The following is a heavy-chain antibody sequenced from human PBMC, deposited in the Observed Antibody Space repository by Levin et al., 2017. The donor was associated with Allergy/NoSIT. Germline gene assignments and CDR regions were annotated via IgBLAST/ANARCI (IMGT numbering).Heavy chain of an antibody. CDR1: GFSLSTSGVG. Sequence: SGPTLVKPTQTLTLTCTFSGFSLSTSGVGVGWIRQPPGKALEWLALIYWDDDKRYSPSLKSRLTITKDTSKNQVVLTMTNMDPVDTATYYCAHRGYSSSWYSGNYFDYWGQGTLVTVSS. V-gene: IGHV2-5*02. D-gene: IGHD6-13*01. CDR2: IYWDDDK. J-gene: IGHJ4*02. CDR3: AHRGYSSSWYSGNYFDY.